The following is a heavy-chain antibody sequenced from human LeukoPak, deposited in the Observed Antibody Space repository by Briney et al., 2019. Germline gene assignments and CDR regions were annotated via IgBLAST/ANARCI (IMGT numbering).Heavy chain of an antibody. CDR2: INAGNGGT. D-gene: IGHD2-21*01. CDR1: GYTFSRYV. CDR3: VRDGCGDTCYPGGY. J-gene: IGHJ4*02. Sequence: GASVTVSCKASGYTFSRYVVHWVRQAPGQRPEWMGWINAGNGGTKYSQNFQGRVTITWDRSANTAYMELSSLTSEDTALYYCVRDGCGDTCYPGGYWGQGTLVAVSS. V-gene: IGHV1-3*01.